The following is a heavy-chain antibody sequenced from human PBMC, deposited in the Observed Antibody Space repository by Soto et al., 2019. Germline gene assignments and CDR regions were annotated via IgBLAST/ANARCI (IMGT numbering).Heavy chain of an antibody. CDR3: AKDSMYSNSWYYFDY. J-gene: IGHJ4*02. Sequence: TGGSLRLSCAASGFTFSSYAMGWVRQAPGKGLEWVSGISGSGGSTDYADSVKGRFTISRDNSKNTLYLQMNSLRAEDTAVYYCAKDSMYSNSWYYFDYWGQGTRVTVSS. V-gene: IGHV3-23*01. CDR1: GFTFSSYA. D-gene: IGHD6-13*01. CDR2: ISGSGGST.